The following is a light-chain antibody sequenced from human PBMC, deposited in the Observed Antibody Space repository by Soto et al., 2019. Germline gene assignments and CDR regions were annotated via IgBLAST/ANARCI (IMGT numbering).Light chain of an antibody. Sequence: DIQMTKSPSTLSGSLGDRFTITCLASQTISSWLAWYQQKPGKAPKLLIYKASTLKSGVPSRFSGSGSGTEFTLTISSLQPDDFATYYCQHYNSYSEAFGQGTKV. CDR1: QTISSW. CDR2: KAS. CDR3: QHYNSYSEA. V-gene: IGKV1-5*03. J-gene: IGKJ1*01.